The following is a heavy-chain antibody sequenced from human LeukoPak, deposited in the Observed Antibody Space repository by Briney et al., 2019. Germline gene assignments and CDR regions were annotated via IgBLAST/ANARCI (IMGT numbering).Heavy chain of an antibody. CDR1: GGSFSGYY. V-gene: IGHV4-34*01. D-gene: IGHD3-10*01. J-gene: IGHJ5*02. CDR2: INHSGST. CDR3: ARGPYYYGSGSSNWFDP. Sequence: SETLSLTCAVYGGSFSGYYWSWIRQPPGKGLEWIGEINHSGSTNYSPSLKSRVTISVDTSKNQFSLELSSVTAADTAVYYCARGPYYYGSGSSNWFDPWGQGTLVTVSS.